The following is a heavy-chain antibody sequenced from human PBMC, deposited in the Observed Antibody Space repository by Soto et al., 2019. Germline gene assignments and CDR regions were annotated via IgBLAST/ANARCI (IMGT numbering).Heavy chain of an antibody. Sequence: PVGSLRLSCAASGFTFSSYGMHWVRQAPGKGLEWVAVIWYDGSNKYYADSVKGRFTISRDNSKNTLYLQMNSLRAEDTAVYYCARDGSLGYFDYWGQGTLVTVSS. CDR1: GFTFSSYG. CDR2: IWYDGSNK. CDR3: ARDGSLGYFDY. D-gene: IGHD7-27*01. V-gene: IGHV3-33*01. J-gene: IGHJ4*02.